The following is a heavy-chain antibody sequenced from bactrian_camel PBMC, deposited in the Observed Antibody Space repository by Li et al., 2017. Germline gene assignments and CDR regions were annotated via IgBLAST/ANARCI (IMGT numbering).Heavy chain of an antibody. CDR2: IYTSNGRT. V-gene: IGHV3S61*01. CDR3: AADNRRSGYACRGAEGFGY. CDR1: REAYDKQC. J-gene: IGHJ6*01. D-gene: IGHD1*01. Sequence: HVQLVESGGGSVQPGGTLRLSCVTSREAYDKQCMSWFRQAPGKEREGVAGIYTSNGRTDYADSVKGRFTVSKDNAKNTLYLQMNSLKPEDSAVYYCAADNRRSGYACRGAEGFGYWGQGTQVTVS.